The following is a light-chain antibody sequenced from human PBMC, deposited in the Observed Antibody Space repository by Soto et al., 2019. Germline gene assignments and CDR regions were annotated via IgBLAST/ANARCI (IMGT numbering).Light chain of an antibody. CDR3: QHYNSYSEA. V-gene: IGKV1-5*01. J-gene: IGKJ1*01. CDR2: DAS. CDR1: QTISTF. Sequence: DIRMTQSPSSLSASVGDRVTVTSRSSQTISTFLHWFQQKQGKAPNXXSYDASSLQSGVPSRFSGSGSGTEFTLTISSLKPDDFATYYCQHYNSYSEAFGQGTKVDI.